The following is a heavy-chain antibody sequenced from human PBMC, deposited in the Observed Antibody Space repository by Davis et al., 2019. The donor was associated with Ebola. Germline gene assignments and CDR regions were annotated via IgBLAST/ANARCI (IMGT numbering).Heavy chain of an antibody. Sequence: PGGSLRLSCAASGFTFSTYWMNWVRQAPGKGLEWVANIKEDGSEKYYVDSVKGRFTISRDNAKDSLYLQMNSLRAEDTAVYYCARGSRNMDVWGQGTTVTVSS. CDR1: GFTFSTYW. CDR2: IKEDGSEK. CDR3: ARGSRNMDV. V-gene: IGHV3-7*03. J-gene: IGHJ6*02.